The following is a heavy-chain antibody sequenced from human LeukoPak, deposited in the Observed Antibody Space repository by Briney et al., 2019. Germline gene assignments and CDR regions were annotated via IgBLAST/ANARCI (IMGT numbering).Heavy chain of an antibody. J-gene: IGHJ4*02. Sequence: SETLSLTCAVYGGSFSGYYWSWIRQPPGKGLEWIGEINHSGSTNYNPSLKSRVTISVDTSKNQFSLKLSSVTAADTAVYYCARNSGWYGISWGQGTLVIVSS. D-gene: IGHD6-19*01. CDR3: ARNSGWYGIS. CDR2: INHSGST. CDR1: GGSFSGYY. V-gene: IGHV4-34*01.